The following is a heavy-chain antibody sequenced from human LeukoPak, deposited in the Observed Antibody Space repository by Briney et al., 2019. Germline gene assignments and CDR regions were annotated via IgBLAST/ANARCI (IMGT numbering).Heavy chain of an antibody. D-gene: IGHD6-19*01. Sequence: GGSLRLSCAASGFTFSTYSMNWVRQAPGKGLEWVSYISFSVNTKYYGDSVKGRFTISRDNAKNSLYLHMDSLRAEDTAVYYCARGAYSSGWAYFDHWGQGTLVTVSS. CDR1: GFTFSTYS. CDR2: ISFSVNTK. V-gene: IGHV3-48*04. CDR3: ARGAYSSGWAYFDH. J-gene: IGHJ4*02.